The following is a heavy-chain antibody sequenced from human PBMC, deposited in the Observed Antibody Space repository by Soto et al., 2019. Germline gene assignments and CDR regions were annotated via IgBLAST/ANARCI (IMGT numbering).Heavy chain of an antibody. CDR3: ARDQYCSVSTCFGYPDV. J-gene: IGHJ6*03. CDR2: IIPLLGMT. Sequence: QVQLVQSGAEVKKPGSSVKVSCHASGDTFSTHTITWVRQAPGQGLEWVGRIIPLLGMTDYAQKFQGRVVISADKSTNSAYLVLSRLSPQDPALYYCARDQYCSVSTCFGYPDVWGKGTAVTVSS. CDR1: GDTFSTHT. V-gene: IGHV1-69*08. D-gene: IGHD3-22*01.